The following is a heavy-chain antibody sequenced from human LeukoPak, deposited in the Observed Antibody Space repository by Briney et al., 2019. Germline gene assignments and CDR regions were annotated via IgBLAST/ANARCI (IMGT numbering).Heavy chain of an antibody. CDR2: ISGSGGST. D-gene: IGHD2/OR15-2a*01. Sequence: GGSLRLSCAASGFTFTSYAMSWVRQAPGKRLEWVSAISGSGGSTYYAESVKGRFTISRDNSKNTLYLQMNSLRAEDTAVYYCAKDPLVNSQEYFDYWGQGTQVTVSS. CDR3: AKDPLVNSQEYFDY. V-gene: IGHV3-23*01. J-gene: IGHJ4*02. CDR1: GFTFTSYA.